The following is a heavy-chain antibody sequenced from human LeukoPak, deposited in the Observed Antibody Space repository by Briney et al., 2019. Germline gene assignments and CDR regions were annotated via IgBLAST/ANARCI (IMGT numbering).Heavy chain of an antibody. CDR2: NNGDGSTT. D-gene: IGHD2-15*01. V-gene: IGHV3-74*01. CDR3: ARDPRNVGLAP. J-gene: IGHJ5*02. Sequence: GGSLRLSCVASGFSLSGYWMYWVRQAPGKGLMYISRNNGDGSTTIYADVVKGRFTTSRDNVKNTLYLQMNSLRVEDTAVYYCARDPRNVGLAPWGQGTLVTVSS. CDR1: GFSLSGYW.